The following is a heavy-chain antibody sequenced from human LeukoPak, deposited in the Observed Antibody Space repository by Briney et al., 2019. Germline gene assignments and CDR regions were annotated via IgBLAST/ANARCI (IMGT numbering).Heavy chain of an antibody. D-gene: IGHD6-25*01. J-gene: IGHJ4*02. CDR3: ARGERPGPDY. CDR1: GVSISSYY. V-gene: IGHV4-59*01. Sequence: SETLSLTCTVSGVSISSYYWSWIRQSPGKGLDWIAYKSTSYSGDTNYHPFLESRVTISLDTYKNQLSLKLSSVTAADAAVFYCARGERPGPDYWGQGTLVTVSS. CDR2: KSTSYSGDT.